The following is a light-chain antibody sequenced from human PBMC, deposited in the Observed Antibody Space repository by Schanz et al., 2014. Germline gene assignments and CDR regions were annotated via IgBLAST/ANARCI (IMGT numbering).Light chain of an antibody. Sequence: QSVLTQPASVSGSPGQSITISCTGTSSDVGGYNYVSWYQQHPGKAPKLMIYEVNKRPSGVPDRFTGSKSGNTASLTVSGLQAEDEADYYCQSYDSSLSGYVFGTGTKLTVL. CDR2: EVN. V-gene: IGLV2-8*01. CDR1: SSDVGGYNY. J-gene: IGLJ1*01. CDR3: QSYDSSLSGYV.